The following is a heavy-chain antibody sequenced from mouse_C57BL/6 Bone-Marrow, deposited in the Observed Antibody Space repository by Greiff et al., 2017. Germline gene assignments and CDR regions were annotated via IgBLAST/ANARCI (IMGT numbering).Heavy chain of an antibody. Sequence: VKLQQPGAELVRPGTSVKLSCKASGYTFTSYWMHWVKQRPGQGLEWIGVIDPSDSYTTYNQKFKGKATLTVDPSSSTAYMQLSSLTSEDSAVYYCAGGGDGYYVRAMDYWGQGTSVTVSS. CDR2: IDPSDSYT. CDR1: GYTFTSYW. CDR3: AGGGDGYYVRAMDY. D-gene: IGHD2-3*01. V-gene: IGHV1-59*01. J-gene: IGHJ4*01.